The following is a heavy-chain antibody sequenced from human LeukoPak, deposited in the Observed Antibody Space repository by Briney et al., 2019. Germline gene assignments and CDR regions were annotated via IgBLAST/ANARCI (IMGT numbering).Heavy chain of an antibody. V-gene: IGHV3-53*01. CDR2: IYSGGST. Sequence: PGGSLRLSCAASGFTVSSNYMSWVRQAPGKGLEWVSVIYSGGSTYYADSVKGRFTISRDNSKNTLYLQMNSLRAEDTAVYYCARTIAVAGKAAPFLFFSGRQKRHLLFYMDVWGKGTTVTISS. CDR1: GFTVSSNY. J-gene: IGHJ6*03. D-gene: IGHD6-19*01. CDR3: ARTIAVAGKAAPFLFFSGRQKRHLLFYMDV.